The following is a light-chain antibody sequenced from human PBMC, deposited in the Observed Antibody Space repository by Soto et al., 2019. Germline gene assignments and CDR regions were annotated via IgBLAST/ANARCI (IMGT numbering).Light chain of an antibody. CDR1: QSVTSSY. V-gene: IGKV3-20*01. CDR3: QQYGSSRT. J-gene: IGKJ1*01. Sequence: EIVFTQSPGTLSLSPGERATLSCRASQSVTSSYLAWYQQKPGQAPRLLIYGASNRATGIPDRFSGSGSGTDFTLTISRLEPEDFAVYYCQQYGSSRTFGLGTKVDIK. CDR2: GAS.